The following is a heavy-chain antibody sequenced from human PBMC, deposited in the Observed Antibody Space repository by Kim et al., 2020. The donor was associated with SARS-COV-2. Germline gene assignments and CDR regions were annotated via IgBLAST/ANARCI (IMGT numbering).Heavy chain of an antibody. CDR1: GDSISSNSAA. D-gene: IGHD3-10*01. V-gene: IGHV6-1*01. J-gene: IGHJ6*04. CDR2: IYYRSKWYN. CDR3: ARQLFGALGV. Sequence: SQTLSLSCAISGDSISSNSAAWNWIRQSPSRGLEWLGRIYYRSKWYNDYAVSVKSRITINPDTSMNQFSLQLNSMTPDDTAVYYCARQLFGALGVWGKGTTVTASS.